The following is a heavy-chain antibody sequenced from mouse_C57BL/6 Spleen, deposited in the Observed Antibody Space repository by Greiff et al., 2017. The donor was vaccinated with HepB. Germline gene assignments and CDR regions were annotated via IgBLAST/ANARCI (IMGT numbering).Heavy chain of an antibody. Sequence: QVQLKESGPGLVAPSQSLSITCTVSGFSLTSYAISWVRQPPGKGLEWLGVIWTGGGTNYNSALKSRLSISKDNSKSQGFLKMNSLQTDDTARYYCASLGSSYEGWYFDVWGTGTTVTVSS. CDR3: ASLGSSYEGWYFDV. CDR2: IWTGGGT. D-gene: IGHD1-1*01. CDR1: GFSLTSYA. J-gene: IGHJ1*03. V-gene: IGHV2-9-1*01.